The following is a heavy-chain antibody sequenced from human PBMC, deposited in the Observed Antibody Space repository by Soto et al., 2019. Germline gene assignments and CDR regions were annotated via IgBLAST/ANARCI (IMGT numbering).Heavy chain of an antibody. D-gene: IGHD1-26*01. V-gene: IGHV4-39*02. Sequence: SETLSLTCTVSGGSISSSNYYWSWIRQPPGKGLEWIGSIYYSGSTYYNPSLKSRVTISVDTSKNQFSLKLSSVTAADTAVYYCAKDELRRGLRGSYYVQDYFDYWGQGTLVTVSP. J-gene: IGHJ4*02. CDR2: IYYSGST. CDR1: GGSISSSNYY. CDR3: AKDELRRGLRGSYYVQDYFDY.